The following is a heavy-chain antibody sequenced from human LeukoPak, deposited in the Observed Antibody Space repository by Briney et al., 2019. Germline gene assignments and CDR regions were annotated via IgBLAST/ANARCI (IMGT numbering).Heavy chain of an antibody. CDR2: ISYDGSNK. CDR1: GFTFSSYA. J-gene: IGHJ6*02. Sequence: PGRSLRLPCAASGFTFSSYAMHWVRQAPGKGLEWVAVISYDGSNKYYADSVKGRFTISRDNSKNTLYLQMNSLRAEDTAVYYCARERARDYYYGMDVWGQGTTVTVSS. V-gene: IGHV3-30*04. CDR3: ARERARDYYYGMDV.